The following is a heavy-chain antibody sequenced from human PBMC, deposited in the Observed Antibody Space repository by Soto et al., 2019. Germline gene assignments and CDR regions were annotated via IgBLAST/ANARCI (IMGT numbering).Heavy chain of an antibody. J-gene: IGHJ5*02. D-gene: IGHD3-16*02. CDR1: GGTFSSYT. CDR3: ARMTMITFGGVIVGNWFDP. Sequence: SVKVSCKASGGTFSSYTISWVRQAPGQGLEWMGRIIPILGIANYAQKFQGRVTITADKSTSTAYMELSSLRSEDTAVYYCARMTMITFGGVIVGNWFDPWGQGTLVTVSS. V-gene: IGHV1-69*02. CDR2: IIPILGIA.